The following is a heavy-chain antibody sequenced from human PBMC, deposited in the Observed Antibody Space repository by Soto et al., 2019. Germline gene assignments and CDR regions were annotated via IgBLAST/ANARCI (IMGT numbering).Heavy chain of an antibody. CDR2: INPNTGGT. CDR3: SRVRPRSEFYF. D-gene: IGHD3-3*01. J-gene: IGHJ4*02. V-gene: IGHV1-2*02. Sequence: ASVKVSCKASGYIFTSYYIHWVRQVPGQGLEWMGWINPNTGGTNYAQRFEGRVTMTRDTSISTAYIELSRLTSDDTAIYFCSRVRPRSEFYFWGQGSLVTVSS. CDR1: GYIFTSYY.